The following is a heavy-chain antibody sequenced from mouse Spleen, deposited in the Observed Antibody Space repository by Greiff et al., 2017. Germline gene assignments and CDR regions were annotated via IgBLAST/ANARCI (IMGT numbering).Heavy chain of an antibody. D-gene: IGHD1-1*01. CDR2: IDPSDSET. V-gene: IGHV1-52*01. CDR3: ARGYYYGSSPAWFAY. Sequence: VQLQQPGAELVRPGSSVKLSCKASGYTFTSYWMHWVKQRPIQGLEWIGNIDPSDSETHYNQKFKDKATLTVDKSSSTAYMQLSSLTSEDSAVYYCARGYYYGSSPAWFAYWGQGTLVTVSA. CDR1: GYTFTSYW. J-gene: IGHJ3*01.